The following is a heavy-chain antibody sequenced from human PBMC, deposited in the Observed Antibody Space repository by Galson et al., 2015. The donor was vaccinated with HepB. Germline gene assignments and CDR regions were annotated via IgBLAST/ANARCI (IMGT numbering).Heavy chain of an antibody. D-gene: IGHD3-3*01. J-gene: IGHJ4*02. Sequence: SLRLSCAASGFTFSNAWMSWVRQAPGKGLEWVGRIKSRADGLTTDYAALVKGRFSISRDDSEKTLYLQMNSLKTEDTAVYYCTAIAAWFGGDYWGQGVPVTVSS. CDR1: GFTFSNAW. CDR3: TAIAAWFGGDY. CDR2: IKSRADGLTT. V-gene: IGHV3-15*01.